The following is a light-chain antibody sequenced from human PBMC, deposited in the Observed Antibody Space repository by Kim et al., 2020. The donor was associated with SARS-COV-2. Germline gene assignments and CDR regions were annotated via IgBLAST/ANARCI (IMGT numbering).Light chain of an antibody. CDR3: QSADSSGTYWV. CDR2: KDS. V-gene: IGLV3-25*03. CDR1: ALAKKY. J-gene: IGLJ3*02. Sequence: PGQTARITCSGEALAKKYAYWYQQKPGQAPVLVIYKDSERPSGIPERFSGSSSGTTVTLTISGVQAEDEADYYCQSADSSGTYWVFGGGTQLTVL.